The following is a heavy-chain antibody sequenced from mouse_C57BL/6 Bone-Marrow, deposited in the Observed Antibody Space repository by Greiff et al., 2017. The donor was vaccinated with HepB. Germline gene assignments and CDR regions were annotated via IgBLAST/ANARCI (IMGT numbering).Heavy chain of an antibody. CDR3: AYYSNPYYYAMDY. Sequence: ESGPGLVKPSQSLSLTCSVTGYSITSGYYWNWIRQFPGNKLEWMGYISYDGSNNYNPSLKNRISITRDTSKNQFFLKLNSVTTEDTATYYCAYYSNPYYYAMDYWGQGTSVTVSS. J-gene: IGHJ4*01. CDR1: GYSITSGYY. CDR2: ISYDGSN. V-gene: IGHV3-6*01. D-gene: IGHD2-5*01.